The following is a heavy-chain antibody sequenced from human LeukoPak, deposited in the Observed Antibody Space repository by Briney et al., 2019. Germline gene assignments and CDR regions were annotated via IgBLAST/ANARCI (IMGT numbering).Heavy chain of an antibody. Sequence: SVKVSCKTSGGTFSSYAISWVRQAPGQGLEWMGGIIPIFGTANYAQKFQGRVTITADESTSTAYMELSSLRSEDTAVYYCARCRVVPAAPDYYYGMDVWGQGTTVTVSS. CDR3: ARCRVVPAAPDYYYGMDV. V-gene: IGHV1-69*13. D-gene: IGHD2-2*01. CDR1: GGTFSSYA. CDR2: IIPIFGTA. J-gene: IGHJ6*02.